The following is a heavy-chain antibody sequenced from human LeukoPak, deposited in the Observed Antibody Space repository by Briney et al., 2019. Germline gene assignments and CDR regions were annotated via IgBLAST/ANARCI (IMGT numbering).Heavy chain of an antibody. CDR3: AKDRVTMVRGVIYYGMDV. Sequence: GGSLRLSCAASGFTFSSYGMHWVRQAPGKGLEWVAVISYDGSNKYYADSVKGRFTISRDNSKNTLYLQMNSLRVEDTAVYYCAKDRVTMVRGVIYYGMDVWGQGTTVTVSS. D-gene: IGHD3-10*01. V-gene: IGHV3-30*18. CDR1: GFTFSSYG. J-gene: IGHJ6*02. CDR2: ISYDGSNK.